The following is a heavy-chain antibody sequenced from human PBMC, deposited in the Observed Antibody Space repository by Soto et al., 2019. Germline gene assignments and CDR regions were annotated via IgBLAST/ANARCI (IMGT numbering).Heavy chain of an antibody. CDR2: IRPNNGDT. CDR3: ARDRSGWYDF. CDR1: GYTFTTIR. V-gene: IGHV1-18*01. J-gene: IGHJ5*01. Sequence: QVQLVQSAAEVVKPGASVKVSCKASGYTFTTIRLSWVRQAPGQGLEWMGWIRPNNGDTQYAQKFQGRVTMTADTSTTTAYMEVRSLSPDDTAVFYCARDRSGWYDFWGQGTLVTVSS. D-gene: IGHD6-19*01.